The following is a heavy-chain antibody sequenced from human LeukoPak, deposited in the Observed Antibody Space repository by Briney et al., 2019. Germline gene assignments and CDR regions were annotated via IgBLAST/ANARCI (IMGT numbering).Heavy chain of an antibody. Sequence: GESLKISCKGSGYSFTSYWIGWVRQMPGKGLEWMGIIYPGDSDTRYSPSFQGQVTISADKSISTAYLQWSSLKASDTAMYYCARRYCSSTSCGTFDYWGQGTLDTVSS. CDR1: GYSFTSYW. D-gene: IGHD2-2*01. J-gene: IGHJ4*02. CDR2: IYPGDSDT. CDR3: ARRYCSSTSCGTFDY. V-gene: IGHV5-51*01.